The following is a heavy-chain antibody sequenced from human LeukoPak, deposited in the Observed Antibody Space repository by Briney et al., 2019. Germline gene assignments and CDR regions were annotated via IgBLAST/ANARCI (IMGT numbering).Heavy chain of an antibody. CDR2: ISGSGGST. D-gene: IGHD6-6*01. CDR3: ARDREGIAPRPFDY. V-gene: IGHV3-23*01. Sequence: GGSLRLSCAASGFTFSSYAMSWVRQAPGKGLEWVSAISGSGGSTYYADSVKGRFTISRGNAKNSLYLQMNSLRAEDTAVYYCARDREGIAPRPFDYWGQGTLVTVSS. CDR1: GFTFSSYA. J-gene: IGHJ4*02.